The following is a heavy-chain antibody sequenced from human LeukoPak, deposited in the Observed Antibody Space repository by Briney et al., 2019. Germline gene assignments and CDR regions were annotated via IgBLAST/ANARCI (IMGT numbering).Heavy chain of an antibody. CDR3: ARGQGATVPQVGKNWFDP. CDR2: VNESGGT. CDR1: IDSFSNYH. J-gene: IGHJ5*02. D-gene: IGHD1-26*01. V-gene: IGHV4-34*01. Sequence: SETLSLTCAVYIDSFSNYHWNWIRQTPAKGMEWIWEVNESGGTNINPSLRSRVILSVDTSKNQFSLKLISVTVADTAIYYCARGQGATVPQVGKNWFDPWGQGTRVTVSS.